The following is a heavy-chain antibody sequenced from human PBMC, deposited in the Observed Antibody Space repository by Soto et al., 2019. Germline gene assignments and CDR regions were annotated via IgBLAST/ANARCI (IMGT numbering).Heavy chain of an antibody. Sequence: QVQLQQWGAGLLKPSETLSLTCAVYGGSFSGHYWSWIRQPPGKGLGWIGEITHSGTTNYNPSLRSRVTIAVDTSKNQFSLKLSSVTAADTAVYYCARVGVRDGDYGVSRFDPWGQGTLVTVSS. CDR1: GGSFSGHY. D-gene: IGHD4-17*01. CDR3: ARVGVRDGDYGVSRFDP. J-gene: IGHJ5*02. V-gene: IGHV4-34*01. CDR2: ITHSGTT.